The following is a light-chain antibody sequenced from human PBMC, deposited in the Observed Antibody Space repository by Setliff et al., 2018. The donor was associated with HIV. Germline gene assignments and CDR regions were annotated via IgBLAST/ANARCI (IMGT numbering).Light chain of an antibody. CDR3: SSYAGSNNL. CDR1: SSDVGGYNY. V-gene: IGLV2-8*01. Sequence: QPALTQPPSASGSPGQSVTISCTGTSSDVGGYNYASWYQQHPGKAPKLMIYEVSKRPSGVPDRFSGSKSGNTASLTVSGLQAEDEADYYCSSYAGSNNLFGGGTKVTVL. CDR2: EVS. J-gene: IGLJ2*01.